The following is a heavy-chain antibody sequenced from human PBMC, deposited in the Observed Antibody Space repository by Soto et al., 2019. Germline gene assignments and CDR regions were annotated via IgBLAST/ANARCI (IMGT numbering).Heavy chain of an antibody. CDR3: AQVPRYTVTPPDDY. CDR2: ISYDGTNK. D-gene: IGHD4-17*01. Sequence: GGSLRLSCVASGFIFGSYGMHWVRQAPGEGLEWVAVISYDGTNKYYADSVKGRFTISRDNSKNTLWLQMNSLRAEDTAVYYCAQVPRYTVTPPDDYWGQGTLVTVSS. J-gene: IGHJ4*02. V-gene: IGHV3-30*18. CDR1: GFIFGSYG.